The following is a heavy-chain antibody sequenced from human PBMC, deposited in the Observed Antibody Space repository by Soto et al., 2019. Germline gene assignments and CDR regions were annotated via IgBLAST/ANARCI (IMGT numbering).Heavy chain of an antibody. Sequence: GGSMEVSCKASGYTFSSYGISWVRQAPGQGLEWMGWISAYNGNTNYAQKLQGRVTMTTDTSTSTVYMELRSLRSDDTAVFYCARGYNYGSFDYWGQGTLVTVSS. D-gene: IGHD3-10*01. V-gene: IGHV1-18*01. J-gene: IGHJ4*02. CDR2: ISAYNGNT. CDR3: ARGYNYGSFDY. CDR1: GYTFSSYG.